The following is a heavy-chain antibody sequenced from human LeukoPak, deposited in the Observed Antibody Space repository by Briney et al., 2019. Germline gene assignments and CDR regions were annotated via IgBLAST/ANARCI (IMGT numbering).Heavy chain of an antibody. V-gene: IGHV3-74*01. Sequence: PGGSLRLSCAASGFTFSAYWMHWVRQAPGKGLVWVSRINSDGSSTSYADSVKGRFTISRDNAKNSLYLQMNSLRVEDMAVYYCARGYYGMDVWGQGTTVTVS. CDR1: GFTFSAYW. CDR2: INSDGSST. CDR3: ARGYYGMDV. J-gene: IGHJ6*02.